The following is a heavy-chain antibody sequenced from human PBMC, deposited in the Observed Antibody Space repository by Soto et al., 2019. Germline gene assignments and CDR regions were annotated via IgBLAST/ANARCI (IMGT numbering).Heavy chain of an antibody. CDR3: ASLVRGVMIMN. CDR2: IYHTGST. D-gene: IGHD3-10*01. V-gene: IGHV4-38-2*01. Sequence: ETLSLTCAVSGHSLTSGYYWGWIRQPPGKGLEWIGNIYHTGSTYYNPSLKSRVTISVDTSKNQFSLKLNSVTAADTAVYYCASLVRGVMIMNWGQGILVTVSS. CDR1: GHSLTSGYY. J-gene: IGHJ4*02.